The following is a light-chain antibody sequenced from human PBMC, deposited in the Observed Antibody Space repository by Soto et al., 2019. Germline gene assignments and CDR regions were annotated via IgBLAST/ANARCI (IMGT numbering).Light chain of an antibody. CDR1: QSITSW. CDR3: QQYNSYPYT. Sequence: DIQMTQSPSTLSAFVGDRVTITCRASQSITSWLAWYQQKPGKAHRLLIYTASSLESGVPSRFSGSGSGTEFTLTISSLQPDDFATYYCQQYNSYPYTFGQGTKLEIK. J-gene: IGKJ2*01. CDR2: TAS. V-gene: IGKV1-5*03.